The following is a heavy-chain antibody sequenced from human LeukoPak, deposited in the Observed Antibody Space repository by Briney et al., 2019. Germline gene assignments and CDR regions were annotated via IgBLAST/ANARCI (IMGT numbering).Heavy chain of an antibody. V-gene: IGHV3-23*01. CDR1: GFTFSSFA. J-gene: IGHJ4*02. Sequence: PGGSLRLSCAASGFTFSSFAMSWVRQAPGKGLEWVSSISGNGAATYYADSVKGRFTISRDNSKNTLHLQMNSLRAEDTAIYYCAKKIFQGWGFYFDYWGQGTLVTVSS. CDR3: AKKIFQGWGFYFDY. CDR2: ISGNGAAT. D-gene: IGHD2-21*01.